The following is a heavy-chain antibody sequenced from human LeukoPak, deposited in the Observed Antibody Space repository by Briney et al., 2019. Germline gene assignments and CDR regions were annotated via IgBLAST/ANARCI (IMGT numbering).Heavy chain of an antibody. Sequence: PGGSLRLSCAASGFTFSSYGMHWVRQAPGKGLEWVAVISYDGSNKYYADSVKGRFTISRDNSKNTLYLQMNNLRGEDTAEYYCAKDMELASWGQGTLVTVSS. CDR1: GFTFSSYG. D-gene: IGHD1-26*01. V-gene: IGHV3-30*18. J-gene: IGHJ5*02. CDR2: ISYDGSNK. CDR3: AKDMELAS.